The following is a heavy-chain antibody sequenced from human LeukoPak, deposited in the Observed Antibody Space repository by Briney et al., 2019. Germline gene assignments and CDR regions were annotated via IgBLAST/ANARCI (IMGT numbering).Heavy chain of an antibody. CDR1: GVSISSGDYY. J-gene: IGHJ4*02. V-gene: IGHV4-30-4*01. CDR2: INYSGST. D-gene: IGHD5-24*01. Sequence: SETLSLSCTVSGVSISSGDYYWSWIRQPPGKGLDWIRYINYSGSTYYNPSLKSRVTISVDTSKDQFSLKLSSVTAADTAVYYCARTPPRDGYNSDPYYFDYWGQGTLVTVSS. CDR3: ARTPPRDGYNSDPYYFDY.